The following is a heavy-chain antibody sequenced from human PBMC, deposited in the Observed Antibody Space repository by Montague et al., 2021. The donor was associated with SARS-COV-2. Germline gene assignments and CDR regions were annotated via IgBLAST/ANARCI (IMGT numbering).Heavy chain of an antibody. V-gene: IGHV2-70*01. CDR1: GFSLSTSGMC. Sequence: PALVKPTQTLTLTCTFSGFSLSTSGMCVSWIRQPPGKALEWLALIDWDDDKYYSTSLKTRLTISKDTSKTQVVLTMTNMDPVDTATYYCARIRYDILTGYYDGMDVWGQGTTVTVSS. D-gene: IGHD3-9*01. CDR3: ARIRYDILTGYYDGMDV. J-gene: IGHJ6*02. CDR2: IDWDDDK.